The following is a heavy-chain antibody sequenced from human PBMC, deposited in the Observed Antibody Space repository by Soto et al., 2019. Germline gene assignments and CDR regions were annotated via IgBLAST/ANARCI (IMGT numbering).Heavy chain of an antibody. V-gene: IGHV3-33*01. D-gene: IGHD3-22*01. CDR2: IWYDGSNK. CDR3: ARDPPLSMIVVVGVDDF. Sequence: GGSLRLSCAASGFTFSSYGMHWVRQAPGKGLEWVAVIWYDGSNKYYADSVKGRFTISRDNDKGLVYLQMNSLRAEDTAVYYCARDPPLSMIVVVGVDDFWGQGTLVTVSS. CDR1: GFTFSSYG. J-gene: IGHJ4*02.